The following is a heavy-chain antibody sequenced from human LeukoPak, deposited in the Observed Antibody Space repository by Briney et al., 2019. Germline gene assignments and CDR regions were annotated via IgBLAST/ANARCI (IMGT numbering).Heavy chain of an antibody. Sequence: GGSLRLSCAASGFTFSGSAMHWVRQASGKGLEWVGRIRSKANSYATAYAASVKGRFTISRDDSKNTAYLQMNSLKTEDKAVYYSTRHSSSWAIPFDPWGQGTLVTVSS. CDR1: GFTFSGSA. V-gene: IGHV3-73*01. CDR2: IRSKANSYAT. J-gene: IGHJ5*02. D-gene: IGHD6-13*01. CDR3: TRHSSSWAIPFDP.